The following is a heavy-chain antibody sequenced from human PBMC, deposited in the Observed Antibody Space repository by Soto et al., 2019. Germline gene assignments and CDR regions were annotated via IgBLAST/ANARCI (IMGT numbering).Heavy chain of an antibody. CDR1: GFVFRTSW. J-gene: IGHJ4*02. CDR3: AKDWYNYGEFDY. D-gene: IGHD1-1*01. CDR2: MNVDGGEI. V-gene: IGHV3-7*01. Sequence: VGFLRLSCEASGFVFRTSWMTWFRQPPGKGLEWVAIMNVDGGEIYYADSVKGRFTISRDNSKNTLYLQMNSLKVEDTAVYYCAKDWYNYGEFDYWGQGTLVTVSS.